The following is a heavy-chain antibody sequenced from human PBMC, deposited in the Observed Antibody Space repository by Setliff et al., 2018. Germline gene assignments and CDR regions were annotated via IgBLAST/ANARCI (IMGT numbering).Heavy chain of an antibody. CDR3: ARVQQLGTFDY. Sequence: ASVKVSCKVSGYRLIEVSMHWVRQAPGQGLEWMGRIIPIFGTANYAQKFQGRVTITADESTSTAYMELSSLRSEDTAVYYCARVQQLGTFDYWGQGTLVTVSS. J-gene: IGHJ4*02. V-gene: IGHV1-69*13. CDR2: IIPIFGTA. D-gene: IGHD6-13*01. CDR1: GYRLIEVS.